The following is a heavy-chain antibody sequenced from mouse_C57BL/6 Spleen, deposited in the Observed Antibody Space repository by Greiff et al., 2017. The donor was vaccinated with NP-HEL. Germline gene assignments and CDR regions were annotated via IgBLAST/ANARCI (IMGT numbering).Heavy chain of an antibody. J-gene: IGHJ3*01. D-gene: IGHD2-4*01. Sequence: VQLQQSGTELVKPGASVKLSCKASGYTFTSYWMHWVKQRPGQGLEWIGNINPSNGGTNYNETFKSKATLTVDKSSSTAYMQLSSLTSEDSAVYYWARFDYDALAWFAYWGQGTLVTVSA. CDR3: ARFDYDALAWFAY. CDR1: GYTFTSYW. V-gene: IGHV1-53*01. CDR2: INPSNGGT.